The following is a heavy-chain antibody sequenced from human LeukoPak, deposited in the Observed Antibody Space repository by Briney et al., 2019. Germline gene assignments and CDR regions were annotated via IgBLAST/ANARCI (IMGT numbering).Heavy chain of an antibody. CDR3: ARVPGSGYYYYYMDV. Sequence: SVKVSCKASRVTFSSYAISWVRQAPGQGLEWMGGIIPIFGTANYAQKFQGRVTITTDESTSTAYMELSSLRSEDTAVYYCARVPGSGYYYYYMDVWGKGTTVTVSS. CDR2: IIPIFGTA. V-gene: IGHV1-69*05. CDR1: RVTFSSYA. D-gene: IGHD3-10*01. J-gene: IGHJ6*03.